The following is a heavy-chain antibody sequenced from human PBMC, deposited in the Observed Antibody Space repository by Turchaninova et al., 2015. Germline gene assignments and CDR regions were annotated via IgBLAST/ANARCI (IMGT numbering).Heavy chain of an antibody. J-gene: IGHJ5*02. CDR2: INPIGGST. V-gene: IGHV1-46*01. D-gene: IGHD6-19*01. Sequence: QVQLVQSGAEVKKPGASVKVSCKASGYTFTTYYIHWVRQAPGQGLEWVGIINPIGGSTTYAQKYQASVTMTRDTSTSTIYMDLDSLRSEDTAVYFCARGYSSGSNWFDPWGQGTLVTVSS. CDR3: ARGYSSGSNWFDP. CDR1: GYTFTTYY.